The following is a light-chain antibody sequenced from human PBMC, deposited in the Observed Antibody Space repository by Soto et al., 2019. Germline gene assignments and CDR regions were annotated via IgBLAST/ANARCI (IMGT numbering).Light chain of an antibody. CDR3: QQYNIYPT. CDR2: KAS. CDR1: QSISTW. J-gene: IGKJ4*01. V-gene: IGKV1-5*03. Sequence: DIPMTQSPSTLSASVGDRVTITCRASQSISTWLAWYQQKPGKAPKLLIYKASNLESGVLSRFSGSGSGTECTLTISSLQPNEFATYYCQQYNIYPTFGGGTKVEIQ.